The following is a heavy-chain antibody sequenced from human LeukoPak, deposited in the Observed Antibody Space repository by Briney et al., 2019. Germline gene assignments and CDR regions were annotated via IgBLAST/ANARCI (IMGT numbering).Heavy chain of an antibody. V-gene: IGHV3-23*01. CDR2: ISGSGGST. J-gene: IGHJ5*02. D-gene: IGHD3-10*01. Sequence: GGSLRLSCAASGFSFSSYAMSWVRQAAGKGLEWVSSISGSGGSTYYADSVKGRFTISRDSSKNMLYLQMNILRAEDTAIYYCAKDGIDSGDPNGFDPWGQGTLVTVSS. CDR3: AKDGIDSGDPNGFDP. CDR1: GFSFSSYA.